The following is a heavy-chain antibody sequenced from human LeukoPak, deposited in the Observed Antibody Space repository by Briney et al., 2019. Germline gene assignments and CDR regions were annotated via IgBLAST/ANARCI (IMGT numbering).Heavy chain of an antibody. CDR1: GYTFTGYY. J-gene: IGHJ6*03. CDR2: INPNSGGT. V-gene: IGHV1-2*02. D-gene: IGHD3-10*02. Sequence: ASVKVSCKASGYTFTGYYMHWVRQAPGQGLEWMGWINPNSGGTNYAQKFQGRVTMTRDTSISTAYMELSRLRSDDTAVYYCARDPGVRGVIGYYMDVWGKGTTVTISS. CDR3: ARDPGVRGVIGYYMDV.